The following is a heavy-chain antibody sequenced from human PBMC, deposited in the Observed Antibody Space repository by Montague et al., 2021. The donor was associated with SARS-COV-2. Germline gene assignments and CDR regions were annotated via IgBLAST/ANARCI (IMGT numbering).Heavy chain of an antibody. CDR3: ARLRDEVVPSPILVVGPYFAYYYMDV. CDR2: INHGGST. Sequence: SETLSLTCAVHGTSFSGYYWNWIRQPPRTGLEWIGEINHGGSTKYSPPLTSRLTLSAYTSKNQFYLKLTAVAAAATAVYYCARLRDEVVPSPILVVGPYFAYYYMDVWGRGTTVTVSS. V-gene: IGHV4-34*01. D-gene: IGHD3-22*01. CDR1: GTSFSGYY. J-gene: IGHJ6*03.